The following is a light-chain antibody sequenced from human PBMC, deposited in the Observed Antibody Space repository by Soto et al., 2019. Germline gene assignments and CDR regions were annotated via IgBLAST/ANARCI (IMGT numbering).Light chain of an antibody. V-gene: IGLV1-40*01. J-gene: IGLJ1*01. CDR1: TSNIGAGYD. Sequence: QLVLTQPPSVSGAPGQRVTISCTGSTSNIGAGYDVHWYQHRPGSAPKLLIYDNSNRPSGVPERFSGSKSGTSASLAITGLQAEDEADYYCQSYDSSLSGPVFGTGTKLTVL. CDR2: DNS. CDR3: QSYDSSLSGPV.